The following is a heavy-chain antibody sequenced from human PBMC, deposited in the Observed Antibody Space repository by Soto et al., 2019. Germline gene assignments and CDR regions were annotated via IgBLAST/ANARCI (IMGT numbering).Heavy chain of an antibody. J-gene: IGHJ4*02. V-gene: IGHV4-4*02. CDR2: IWHTGRP. CDR3: VRDSRTGCSSINCYMH. D-gene: IGHD2-15*01. Sequence: QLQLRESGPGLVQPSGTLSLTCDVSGDSLTNNHWWSWVRQAPGKGLEWIGEIWHTGRPNYNPSLMSRVAISIDKSKNQFSLKLSSVTAADTAVYYCVRDSRTGCSSINCYMHWGQGTLVTVSS. CDR1: GDSLTNNHW.